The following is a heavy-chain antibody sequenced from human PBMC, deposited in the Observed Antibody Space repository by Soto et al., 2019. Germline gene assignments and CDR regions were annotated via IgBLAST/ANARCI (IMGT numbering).Heavy chain of an antibody. J-gene: IGHJ4*02. V-gene: IGHV3-33*01. Sequence: QVQLVESGGGVVQPGRSLRLSCAASGFPFSSYGMHWVRQAQGKGLDWVAVIWYDGSNKDYADSVKGRFTISRDNSKNTLYLHMNNLRADDTAVYYCASSINWGQGTLVTVSS. CDR3: ASSIN. CDR1: GFPFSSYG. CDR2: IWYDGSNK.